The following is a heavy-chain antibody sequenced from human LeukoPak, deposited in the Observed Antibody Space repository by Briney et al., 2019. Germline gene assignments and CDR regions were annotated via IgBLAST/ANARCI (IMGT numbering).Heavy chain of an antibody. Sequence: PSETLSLTCTVSGGSISSGDYYWSWIRQPPGKGLEWIGYIYYSGSTYYNPSLKSRVTISVDTSKNQFSLKLSSVTAADTAVYYCARKIRSRESYDSSGYYLARYDYWGQGTLVTVSS. CDR1: GGSISSGDYY. CDR2: IYYSGST. D-gene: IGHD3-22*01. CDR3: ARKIRSRESYDSSGYYLARYDY. V-gene: IGHV4-30-4*01. J-gene: IGHJ4*02.